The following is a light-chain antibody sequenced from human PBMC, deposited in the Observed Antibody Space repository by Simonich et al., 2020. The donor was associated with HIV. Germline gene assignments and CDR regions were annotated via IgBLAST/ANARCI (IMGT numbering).Light chain of an antibody. CDR2: GAS. CDR1: QSVSSN. Sequence: EIVMTQSPATLSVSPGERATLSCRASQSVSSNLAWYQQKPGQAPRLLIYGASPRATGIPARFSGSGSGTDFTLTISSMESEDFAVYHCQQYNNWPWTFGQGTKVEIK. J-gene: IGKJ1*01. V-gene: IGKV3-15*01. CDR3: QQYNNWPWT.